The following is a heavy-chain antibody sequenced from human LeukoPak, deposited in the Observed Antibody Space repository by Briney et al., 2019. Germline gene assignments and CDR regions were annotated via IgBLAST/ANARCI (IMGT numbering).Heavy chain of an antibody. D-gene: IGHD3-16*01. CDR3: AKTYVWYYFDY. CDR1: GFTFSSYE. CDR2: ISSSGSTI. Sequence: GGSLRLSCAASGFTFSSYEMNWVRQAPGKGLEWVSYISSSGSTIYYADSVKGRFTISRDNSKNTLYLQMNSLRAEDTAVYYCAKTYVWYYFDYWGQGILVTVSS. V-gene: IGHV3-48*03. J-gene: IGHJ4*02.